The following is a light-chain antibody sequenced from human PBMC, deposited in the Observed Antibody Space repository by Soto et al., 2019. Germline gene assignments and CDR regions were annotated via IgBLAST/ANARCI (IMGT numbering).Light chain of an antibody. J-gene: IGKJ1*01. CDR3: QQYNSYSPT. CDR1: QSISSW. Sequence: DIQMTQSPSTLSASVGDRVTITCRASQSISSWLAWYQQKPGKAPKLLIYDASSLESGVPSRFSGSGSGTEFTLTISSLQPDDFATYYGQQYNSYSPTFGQGTKV. CDR2: DAS. V-gene: IGKV1-5*01.